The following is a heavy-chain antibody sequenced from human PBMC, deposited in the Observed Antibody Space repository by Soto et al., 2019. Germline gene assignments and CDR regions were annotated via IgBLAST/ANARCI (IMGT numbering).Heavy chain of an antibody. V-gene: IGHV4-31*03. CDR3: ARALVGSTVEGFEI. D-gene: IGHD1-26*01. Sequence: QVQLQESGPGLVKPSQTLSLTCTVSGGSISSDGSYWSWIRQHPGKDVEWIAYIYYTGGTYTNPSLTSRVTISADTSKNQFSLKLKSVTAADTAVYFCARALVGSTVEGFEIWGQGTLVTVSS. J-gene: IGHJ3*02. CDR2: IYYTGGT. CDR1: GGSISSDGSY.